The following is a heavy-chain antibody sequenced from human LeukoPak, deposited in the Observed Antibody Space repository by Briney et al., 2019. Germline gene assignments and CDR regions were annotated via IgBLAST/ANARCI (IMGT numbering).Heavy chain of an antibody. V-gene: IGHV4-59*02. D-gene: IGHD7-27*01. CDR1: GGPVHSNL. J-gene: IGHJ4*02. Sequence: SETLSLTCTVSGGPVHSNLWSWVRQPPGKGLEWIGYISNSGTTNYNPSLKSRVTMSVDTSKNQFSLKLSSVTAADTAVYYCGRDYWGSIDYWGQGTLVTVSS. CDR2: ISNSGTT. CDR3: GRDYWGSIDY.